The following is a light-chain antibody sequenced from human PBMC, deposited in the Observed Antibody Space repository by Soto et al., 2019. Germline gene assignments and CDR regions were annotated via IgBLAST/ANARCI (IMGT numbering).Light chain of an antibody. CDR3: SSYTGSRDFYV. CDR2: EVT. Sequence: QSALTPPPSASWSPGQSVTISCTGTSSDVGRFNFVSWYQQHPGKAPRLLIYEVTKRPSGVPDRFSGSKSGNAASLTVSGLQAEDEADYFCSSYTGSRDFYVFGTGTKVTVL. CDR1: SSDVGRFNF. V-gene: IGLV2-8*01. J-gene: IGLJ1*01.